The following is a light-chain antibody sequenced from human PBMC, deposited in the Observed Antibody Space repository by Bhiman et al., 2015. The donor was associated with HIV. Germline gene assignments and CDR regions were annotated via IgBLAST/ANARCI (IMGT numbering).Light chain of an antibody. CDR3: QSYDNILSGGL. J-gene: IGLJ2*01. CDR2: DVT. Sequence: CTGSGSDVGGYNHVSWYQQHPGKAPKLMIYDVTNRPSGVSNRFSGSKSGNTASLTISGLQAEDEADYYCQSYDNILSGGLFGGATKLTVL. V-gene: IGLV2-14*03. CDR1: GSDVGGYNH.